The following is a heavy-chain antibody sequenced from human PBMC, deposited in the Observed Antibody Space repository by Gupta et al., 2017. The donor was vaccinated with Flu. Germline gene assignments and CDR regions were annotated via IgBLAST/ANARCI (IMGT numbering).Heavy chain of an antibody. V-gene: IGHV4-61*02. Sequence: QVQLQESGPGLVKPSQTLSLTCTVSGGSISSGSYYWSWIRQPAGKGLEWIGRIYTSGSTNYNPSLKSRVTISVDTSKNQFSRKLSSVTAADTAVYYCARDVAIGSGGSCYAWFDPWGQGTLVTVSS. J-gene: IGHJ5*02. CDR1: GGSISSGSYY. D-gene: IGHD2-15*01. CDR3: ARDVAIGSGGSCYAWFDP. CDR2: IYTSGST.